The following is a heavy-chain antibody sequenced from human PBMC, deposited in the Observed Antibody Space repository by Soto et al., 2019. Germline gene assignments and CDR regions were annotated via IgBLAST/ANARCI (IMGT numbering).Heavy chain of an antibody. V-gene: IGHV3-23*01. J-gene: IGHJ4*02. Sequence: GSLKPPCATPGFIFSTYAMSWVRQAPGKGLEWVSAISGSGGSTHYADSVKGRFTISRENSRDTLYVQMNSLRAEDTAVYYCAKDTFSSGWYGAFDIWGQGTLVTVSS. CDR1: GFIFSTYA. CDR2: ISGSGGST. CDR3: AKDTFSSGWYGAFDI. D-gene: IGHD6-19*01.